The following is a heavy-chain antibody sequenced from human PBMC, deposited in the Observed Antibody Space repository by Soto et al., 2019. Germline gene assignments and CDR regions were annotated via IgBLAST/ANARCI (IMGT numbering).Heavy chain of an antibody. CDR1: GFIFSNDC. CDR3: ARDIARSGWYPLDY. V-gene: IGHV3-30*03. D-gene: IGHD6-19*01. J-gene: IGHJ4*02. Sequence: GGTLTLTCAASGFIFSNDCMHWVRQDPGKGLEWVAVILYDGSNEYYADSVKGRFTLSRDNSKNTLYLQMNNLRAEDTYVYYCARDIARSGWYPLDYWGQGTLVTVSS. CDR2: ILYDGSNE.